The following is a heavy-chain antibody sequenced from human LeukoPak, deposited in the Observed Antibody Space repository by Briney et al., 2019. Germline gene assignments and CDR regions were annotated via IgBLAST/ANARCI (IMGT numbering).Heavy chain of an antibody. Sequence: PSETLSLTCTVSGGSISSSNWWSWVRQPPGKGLEWIGEIYHSGSTNYNPSLKSRVTISVDKSKNQFSLKLSSVTAADTAVYYCAREIGWDHHDAFDIWGQGTMVTVSS. CDR1: GGSISSSNW. CDR2: IYHSGST. V-gene: IGHV4-4*02. D-gene: IGHD1-26*01. CDR3: AREIGWDHHDAFDI. J-gene: IGHJ3*02.